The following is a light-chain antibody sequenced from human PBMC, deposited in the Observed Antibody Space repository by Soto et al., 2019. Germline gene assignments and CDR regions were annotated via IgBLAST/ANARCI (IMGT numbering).Light chain of an antibody. Sequence: DIQMTQSPSTLSGSVGDRVTITCRASQTISSWLAWYQQKPGKAPKLLIYKASTLKSGVPSRFSGSGSGTEFTLTISSLQPDDFATYYCQHYNSYSEACGQGNTGDIK. CDR1: QTISSW. CDR3: QHYNSYSEA. V-gene: IGKV1-5*03. J-gene: IGKJ1*01. CDR2: KAS.